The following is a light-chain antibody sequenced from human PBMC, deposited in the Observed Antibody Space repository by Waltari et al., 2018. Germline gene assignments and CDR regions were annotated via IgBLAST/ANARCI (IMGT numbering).Light chain of an antibody. CDR3: CSYAGSRWV. V-gene: IGLV2-11*01. CDR2: DVR. J-gene: IGLJ3*02. CDR1: SRDVGGYKY. Sequence: QSALTQPRSVSGSPGQSVTTPCTGTSRDVGGYKYVSWYQQHPGKAPQLMIFDVRKRPSGVPDRFSGSKSGSTASLTISGLQAEDEADYYCCSYAGSRWVFGGGTKLTVL.